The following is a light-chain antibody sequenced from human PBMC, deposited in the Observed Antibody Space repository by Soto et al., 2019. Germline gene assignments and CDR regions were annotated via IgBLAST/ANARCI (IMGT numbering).Light chain of an antibody. CDR3: QQSYRTPWT. CDR1: QSIDAY. V-gene: IGKV1-39*01. CDR2: AAA. J-gene: IGKJ1*01. Sequence: DIQMTQSPSSLSASVGDRVTITCRASQSIDAYLNWYQQKPGKAPKLLIYAAASVQSGVPPRFSGSGSGTDFTLTISSLQLEDFASYYCQQSYRTPWTFGQGTKVDIK.